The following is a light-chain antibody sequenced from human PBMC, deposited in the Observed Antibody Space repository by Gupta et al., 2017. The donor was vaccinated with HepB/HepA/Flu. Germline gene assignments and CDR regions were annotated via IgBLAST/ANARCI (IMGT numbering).Light chain of an antibody. Sequence: DIVMTQSPDSLAVSLGERATINCESSQSVLYSSNNKNYLAWYQQKPGQPPKLLIYWASTRESGVPDRFSGSGSGTDFTLTISSLQAEDVAVYYCQQYDGTPITFGQGTRLEIK. CDR3: QQYDGTPIT. CDR2: WAS. CDR1: QSVLYSSNNKNY. J-gene: IGKJ5*01. V-gene: IGKV4-1*01.